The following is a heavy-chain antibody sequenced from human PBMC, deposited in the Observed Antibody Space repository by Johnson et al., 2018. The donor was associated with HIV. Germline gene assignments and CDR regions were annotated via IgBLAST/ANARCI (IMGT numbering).Heavy chain of an antibody. CDR1: GFTFDDYG. D-gene: IGHD3-22*01. CDR2: INWNGAIT. CDR3: VRDRGTVVIWSDAFDV. Sequence: VQLVESGGGVVRPGGSLRLSCAAFGFTFDDYGMTWVRQAPGKGLEWVSRINWNGAITAYADSVKGRFTISRDNAKNSLYLQMNSLRAEDTAVYYCVRDRGTVVIWSDAFDVWGQGTVVTVSS. J-gene: IGHJ3*01. V-gene: IGHV3-20*04.